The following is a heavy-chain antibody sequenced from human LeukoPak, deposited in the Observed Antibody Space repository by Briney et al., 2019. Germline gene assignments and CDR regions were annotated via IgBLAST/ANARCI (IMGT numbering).Heavy chain of an antibody. J-gene: IGHJ3*02. CDR1: GFTFSSYG. CDR3: ARDYGDYVVAFDI. CDR2: IWYDGSNK. V-gene: IGHV3-33*01. D-gene: IGHD4-17*01. Sequence: PGGSLRLSCAASGFTFSSYGMHWVRQAPGKGLEWVAVIWYDGSNKYYADSVKGRFTISRDNSKNTPYLQMNSLRAEDTAVYYCARDYGDYVVAFDIWGQGTMVTVSS.